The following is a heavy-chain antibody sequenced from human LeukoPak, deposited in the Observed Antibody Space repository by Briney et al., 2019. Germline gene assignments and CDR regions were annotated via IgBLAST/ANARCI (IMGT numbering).Heavy chain of an antibody. V-gene: IGHV1-69*05. J-gene: IGHJ6*02. Sequence: SVKVSCKASGGTFSSYAISWVRQAPGQGLEWMGGIIPIFGTANYAQKLQGRVTMTTDTSTSTAYMELRSLRSDDTAVYYCAGGLLEAQGWLQWLGTVYSMDVWGQGTPVTVSS. CDR2: IIPIFGTA. D-gene: IGHD6-19*01. CDR1: GGTFSSYA. CDR3: AGGLLEAQGWLQWLGTVYSMDV.